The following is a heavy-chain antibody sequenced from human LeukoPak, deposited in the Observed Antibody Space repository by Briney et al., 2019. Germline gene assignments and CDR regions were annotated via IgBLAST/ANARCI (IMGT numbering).Heavy chain of an antibody. Sequence: SETLSLTCAVYGGSFSGYYWNWIRQPPGKGLGWIGEINHSGSINYNPSLKSRVTISVDASKNQFCLQLSSVTAADTAVYYCARKPRGSESSGYYYYYYMDVWGKGTTVTVSS. J-gene: IGHJ6*03. V-gene: IGHV4-34*01. CDR1: GGSFSGYY. CDR3: ARKPRGSESSGYYYYYYMDV. D-gene: IGHD3-22*01. CDR2: INHSGSI.